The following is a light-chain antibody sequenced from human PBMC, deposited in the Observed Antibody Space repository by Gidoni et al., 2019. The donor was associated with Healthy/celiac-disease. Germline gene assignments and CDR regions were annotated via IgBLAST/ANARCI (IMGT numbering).Light chain of an antibody. CDR3: SSYTSSSTRV. Sequence: QSALTQPAYVTGSPGQSITISCTGTSSDVGCYNYVSWYQQHPGKAPKLMIYDVSNRPSGVSNRFSGSKSGNTASLTISWLQAEDEADYYCSSYTSSSTRVFGTGTKVTVL. CDR2: DVS. CDR1: SSDVGCYNY. V-gene: IGLV2-14*01. J-gene: IGLJ1*01.